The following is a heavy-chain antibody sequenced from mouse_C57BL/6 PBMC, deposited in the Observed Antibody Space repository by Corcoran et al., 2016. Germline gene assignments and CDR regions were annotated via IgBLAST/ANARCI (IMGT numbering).Heavy chain of an antibody. CDR1: GYTFTDYN. CDR2: INPNHGGT. V-gene: IGHV1-18*01. CDR3: ARGIYYDYDDATDY. Sequence: EVQLQQSGPELVKPGASVKIPCKASGYTFTDYNMDWVKQSHGKSLEWIGDINPNHGGTIYNQKFKGKATLTVDKSSSTAYMELRSLTSEDTAVYYCARGIYYDYDDATDYWGQGTSVTVSS. J-gene: IGHJ4*01. D-gene: IGHD2-4*01.